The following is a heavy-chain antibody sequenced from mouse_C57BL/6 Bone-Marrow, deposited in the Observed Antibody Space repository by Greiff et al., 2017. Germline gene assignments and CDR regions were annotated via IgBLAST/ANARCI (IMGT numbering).Heavy chain of an antibody. J-gene: IGHJ3*01. CDR3: ARTVAY. Sequence: VQLQQSGPELVKPGASVKISCKASGYTFTNYYMNWVKQSNGKSLEWIGDIHPNYGSTSYNEKFKGKATLTVDTSSSTAYMQLNSLTSEDSAVYYRARTVAYWGQGTLGTVSA. V-gene: IGHV1-39*01. CDR2: IHPNYGST. CDR1: GYTFTNYY. D-gene: IGHD1-1*01.